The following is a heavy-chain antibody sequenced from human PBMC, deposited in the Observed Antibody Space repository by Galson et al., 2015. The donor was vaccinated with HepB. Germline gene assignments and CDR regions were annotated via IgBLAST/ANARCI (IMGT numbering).Heavy chain of an antibody. CDR2: IYSDGST. Sequence: SLRLSCAASGFTVSSNYMSWVRQAPGKGLEWVSIIYSDGSTYYADSVKGRFTISRDNSKNTLYLQINSLQAEDTAVYYCARVLFIDCSDGSCASHSYYYGIDVWGQGTTVTVSS. CDR1: GFTVSSNY. J-gene: IGHJ6*02. V-gene: IGHV3-53*01. D-gene: IGHD2-15*01. CDR3: ARVLFIDCSDGSCASHSYYYGIDV.